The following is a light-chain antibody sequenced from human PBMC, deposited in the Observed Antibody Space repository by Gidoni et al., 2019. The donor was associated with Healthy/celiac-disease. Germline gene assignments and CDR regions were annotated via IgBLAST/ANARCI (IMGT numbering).Light chain of an antibody. CDR3: LLSYSGARGV. V-gene: IGLV7-46*01. J-gene: IGLJ3*02. CDR2: DTS. Sequence: QAVVSQEPSLPVSQGGTVTLTCGSSTGAVTSGHYPYWFQQKPGQAPRTLIYDTSNKHSWTPARFSGSLLGGKAALTLSGAQPEDEAEYYCLLSYSGARGVFGGGTKLTVL. CDR1: TGAVTSGHY.